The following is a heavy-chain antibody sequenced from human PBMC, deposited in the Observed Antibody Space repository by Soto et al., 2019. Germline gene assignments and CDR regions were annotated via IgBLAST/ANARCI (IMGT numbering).Heavy chain of an antibody. V-gene: IGHV4-31*03. Sequence: SETLSLTCNVSGDSITSGGYYWSWIRQQPGKGLEWIGYVYHSGSTYYNPSLKSRVTMSVDTSKNQFSLNLSSVTVADTAIYYCARDMEYSYGYGIDYWGQGTLVTVS. CDR1: GDSITSGGYY. CDR2: VYHSGST. D-gene: IGHD5-18*01. CDR3: ARDMEYSYGYGIDY. J-gene: IGHJ4*02.